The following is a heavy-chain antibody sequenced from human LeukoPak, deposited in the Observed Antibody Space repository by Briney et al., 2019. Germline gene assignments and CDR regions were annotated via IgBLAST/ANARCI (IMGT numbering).Heavy chain of an antibody. CDR2: MNPNSGNT. D-gene: IGHD2-15*01. Sequence: ASVKVSCKASGYAFTSYDINWVRQASGQGLEWMGWMNPNSGNTASAQKFQGRVTMTTNTSISTAYMELTGLRSEDTAMYFCARKGLLGSGKPWFDPWGQGTLVTVSS. CDR1: GYAFTSYD. J-gene: IGHJ5*02. CDR3: ARKGLLGSGKPWFDP. V-gene: IGHV1-8*01.